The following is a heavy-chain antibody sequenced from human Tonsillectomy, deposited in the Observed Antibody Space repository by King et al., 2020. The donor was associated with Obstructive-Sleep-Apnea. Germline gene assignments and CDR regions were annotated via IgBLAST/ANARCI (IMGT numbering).Heavy chain of an antibody. J-gene: IGHJ6*02. CDR2: ITGSGGST. D-gene: IGHD3-10*01. CDR1: GFTFSSYA. Sequence: VQLVESGGGLVQRGGSLRLSCVASGFTFSSYAMSWVRQAPGKGLEWVSGITGSGGSTYYADSVKGRVTISRDNSKNTLYLQMNSLGAEDTAVYYCAHPIISDLDVWGQGTTVTVSS. V-gene: IGHV3-23*04. CDR3: AHPIISDLDV.